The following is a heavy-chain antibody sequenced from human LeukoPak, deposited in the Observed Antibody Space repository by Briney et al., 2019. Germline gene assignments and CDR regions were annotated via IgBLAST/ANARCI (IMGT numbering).Heavy chain of an antibody. CDR3: ARGGMYYDSKSGLS. CDR2: IFHSGIT. D-gene: IGHD3-22*01. J-gene: IGHJ4*02. V-gene: IGHV4-38-2*01. CDR1: GYSISSGYY. Sequence: PSETLSLTCGVSGYSISSGYYWGWIRKTPGKGLEWIGSIFHSGITYDNPSLKSRVTISVDTSKNQFSLKLKSVTAADTAVYYCARGGMYYDSKSGLSWGQGILVTVSS.